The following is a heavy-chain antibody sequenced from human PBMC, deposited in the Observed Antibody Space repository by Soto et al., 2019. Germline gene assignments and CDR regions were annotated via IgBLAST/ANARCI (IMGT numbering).Heavy chain of an antibody. CDR3: ASPLDHYQGYYYYGMDV. CDR2: IYYSGST. Sequence: PSETLSLTCTVSGGSISSYYWSWIRQPPGKGLEWIGYIYYSGSTNYNPSLKSRVTISVDTSKNQFSLKLSSVTAADTAVYYCASPLDHYQGYYYYGMDVWGQGTTVTVSS. CDR1: GGSISSYY. D-gene: IGHD2-2*01. J-gene: IGHJ6*02. V-gene: IGHV4-59*01.